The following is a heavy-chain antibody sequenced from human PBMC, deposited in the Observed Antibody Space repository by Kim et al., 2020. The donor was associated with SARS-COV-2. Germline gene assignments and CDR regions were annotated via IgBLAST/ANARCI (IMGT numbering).Heavy chain of an antibody. CDR1: GFTVNSNY. D-gene: IGHD1-1*01. V-gene: IGHV3-66*01. J-gene: IGHJ1*01. Sequence: GGSLRLSCAASGFTVNSNYMSWVRQAPGKGLEWVSVIYSGGSTYYADSVKGRFTISRDNSKNTLYLQMNSLRAEDTAVYYCARGGLWNDPQHWGQGTLVTVSS. CDR2: IYSGGST. CDR3: ARGGLWNDPQH.